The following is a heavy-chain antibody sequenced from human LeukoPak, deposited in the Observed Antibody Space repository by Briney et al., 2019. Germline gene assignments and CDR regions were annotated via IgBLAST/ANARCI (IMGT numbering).Heavy chain of an antibody. CDR3: ARDPIWFGELLPFDY. CDR2: ISGSGGST. CDR1: GFTFSSYG. J-gene: IGHJ4*02. D-gene: IGHD3-10*01. Sequence: PGGSLRLSCAASGFTFSSYGMSWVRQAPGKGLEWVSAISGSGGSTYYADSVKGRFTISRDNAKNSLYLQMNSLRAEDTAVYYCARDPIWFGELLPFDYWGQGTLVTVSS. V-gene: IGHV3-23*01.